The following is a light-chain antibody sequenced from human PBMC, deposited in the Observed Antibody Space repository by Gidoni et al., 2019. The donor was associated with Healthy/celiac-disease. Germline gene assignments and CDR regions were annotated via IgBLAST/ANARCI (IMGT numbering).Light chain of an antibody. Sequence: QAVLTQPPSASGTPRQRVTISCSGSSSNFGSNYVYWYQQLPGTAPKLLIYRNNQRPSGVPDRFSGSKSGTSASLAISWLRSEDESDYYCAAWDDILSGLVFGGGTKLTVL. V-gene: IGLV1-47*01. CDR3: AAWDDILSGLV. CDR2: RNN. J-gene: IGLJ2*01. CDR1: SSNFGSNY.